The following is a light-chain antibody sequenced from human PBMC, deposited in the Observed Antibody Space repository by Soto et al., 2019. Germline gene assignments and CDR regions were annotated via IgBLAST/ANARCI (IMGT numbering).Light chain of an antibody. J-gene: IGLJ2*01. V-gene: IGLV4-69*01. CDR1: SGHSSYA. CDR2: LNSDGSH. Sequence: VVTQSPSASASLGASVKLTCTLSSGHSSYAIAWHQQQPEKGPRYLMKLNSDGSHSKGDGIPDRFSGSSSGAERYLTISSLQSEDEADYYCQTWGTGISFGGGTKLTVL. CDR3: QTWGTGIS.